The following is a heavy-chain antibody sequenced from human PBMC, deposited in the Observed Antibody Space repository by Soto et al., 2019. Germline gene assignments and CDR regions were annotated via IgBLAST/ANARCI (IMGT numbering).Heavy chain of an antibody. V-gene: IGHV1-69*01. CDR2: IVPIFRSV. CDR1: GDTFTKYG. J-gene: IGHJ4*02. CDR3: ARDDRVRTVLDLPFFDL. D-gene: IGHD3-3*01. Sequence: QVQLEQSGAEVKRPGSSVKVSCKASGDTFTKYGLNWVRQAPGQGLEWLGGIVPIFRSVNYGQKFRGRVTISADESTTTAYMELRSLRSDDTAVYYCARDDRVRTVLDLPFFDLWGQGTLVTVSS.